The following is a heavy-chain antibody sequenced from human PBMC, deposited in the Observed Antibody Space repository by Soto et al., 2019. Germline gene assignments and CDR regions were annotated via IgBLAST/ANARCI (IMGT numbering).Heavy chain of an antibody. D-gene: IGHD3-10*01. CDR3: ATNYGSGSTHFDY. J-gene: IGHJ4*02. V-gene: IGHV1-69*02. CDR2: VIPMLGMS. CDR1: GDTFNFYT. Sequence: QVQLVQSGAEVKKPGSSVKVSCTASGDTFNFYTISWVRQAPGQGLAWMGRVIPMLGMSNYAQKFQGRVTISADKSTSTAYMALSSLRSDDTAVYYCATNYGSGSTHFDYWGQGTQVTVSS.